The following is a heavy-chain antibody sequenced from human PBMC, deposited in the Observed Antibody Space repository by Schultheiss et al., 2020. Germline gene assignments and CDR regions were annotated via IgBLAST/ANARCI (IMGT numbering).Heavy chain of an antibody. CDR3: ARTGDLFDAFDI. CDR2: IYHSGST. J-gene: IGHJ3*02. D-gene: IGHD7-27*01. Sequence: SETLSLTCTVSGGSISSYYWSWIRQPAGKGLEWIGRIYHSGSTYYNPSLKSRVTISVDTSKNQFSLKLSSVTAADTAVYYCARTGDLFDAFDIWGQGTMVTVSS. CDR1: GGSISSYY. V-gene: IGHV4-4*07.